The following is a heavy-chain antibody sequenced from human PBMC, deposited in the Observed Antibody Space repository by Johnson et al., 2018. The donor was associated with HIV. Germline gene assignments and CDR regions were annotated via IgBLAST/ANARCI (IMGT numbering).Heavy chain of an antibody. CDR3: ARDSASSYYDSSAKGGAFDI. Sequence: QVQLVESGGGVVQPGRSLRLSCAASRFTFSSYAIHWVRQAPGKGLEWVSGISWNSGSIGYADSVKGRFTISRDNSKNTLYLQMNSLRAEDTAVYYCARDSASSYYDSSAKGGAFDIWGQGTMVTVSS. J-gene: IGHJ3*02. CDR1: RFTFSSYA. D-gene: IGHD3-22*01. CDR2: ISWNSGSI. V-gene: IGHV3-30*14.